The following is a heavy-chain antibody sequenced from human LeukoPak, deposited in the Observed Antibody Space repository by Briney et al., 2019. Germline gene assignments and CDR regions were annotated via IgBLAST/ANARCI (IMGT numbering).Heavy chain of an antibody. CDR1: GFTFSSYC. J-gene: IGHJ4*02. V-gene: IGHV3-48*01. CDR3: ASGRGY. D-gene: IGHD2-15*01. Sequence: PGGSLRLSCAASGFTFSSYCLLWVRQAPGKGLEWVSYISGSSSSIYYEESVKGRLTISRDNAKNSLYLQMNSLRAEGTAVYYCASGRGYWGQGTLVTVSS. CDR2: ISGSSSSI.